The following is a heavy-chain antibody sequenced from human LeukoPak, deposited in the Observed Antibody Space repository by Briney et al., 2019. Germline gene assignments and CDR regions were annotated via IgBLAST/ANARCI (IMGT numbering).Heavy chain of an antibody. CDR3: AKGVYYYYYYMDV. D-gene: IGHD3-16*01. CDR2: IIPIFGTA. Sequence: GSSVKVSCKASGGTFSSYAISWVRQAPAQGLEWMGGIIPIFGTANYAQKFQGRVTITADESTSTAYMELSSLRSEDTAVYYCAKGVYYYYYYMDVWGKGTTVTVSS. V-gene: IGHV1-69*01. J-gene: IGHJ6*03. CDR1: GGTFSSYA.